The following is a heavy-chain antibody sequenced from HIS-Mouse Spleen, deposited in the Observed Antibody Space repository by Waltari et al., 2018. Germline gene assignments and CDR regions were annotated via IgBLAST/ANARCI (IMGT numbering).Heavy chain of an antibody. J-gene: IGHJ2*01. CDR2: IYYSGST. Sequence: QVQLQESGPGLVKPSQTLSLTCTVSGGSISSGGYYWSWIRQHPGKGLEWIGYIYYSGSTYYNPSLKSRVTISVDTSKNQFSLKLRSVTAADTAVYYCAREIPYSSSWYDWYFDLWGRGTLVTVSS. D-gene: IGHD6-13*01. V-gene: IGHV4-31*03. CDR3: AREIPYSSSWYDWYFDL. CDR1: GGSISSGGYY.